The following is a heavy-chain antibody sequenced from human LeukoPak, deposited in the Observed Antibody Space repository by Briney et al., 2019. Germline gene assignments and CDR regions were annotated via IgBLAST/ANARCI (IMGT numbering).Heavy chain of an antibody. CDR3: ARDDYGDYYFDY. J-gene: IGHJ4*02. CDR2: ISYDGSNK. CDR1: GFTFSDYA. Sequence: GGSLRLSCAASGFTFSDYAMHWVRQAPGKGLEWVAVISYDGSNKYCADSVKGRFTISRDNAKNSLYLQMNSLRAEDTAVYYCARDDYGDYYFDYWGQGTLVTVSS. D-gene: IGHD4-17*01. V-gene: IGHV3-30-3*01.